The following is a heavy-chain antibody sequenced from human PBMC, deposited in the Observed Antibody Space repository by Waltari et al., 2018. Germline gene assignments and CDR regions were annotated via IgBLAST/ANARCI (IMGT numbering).Heavy chain of an antibody. Sequence: EVQLVESGGGLIQPGGSLRLSCAASGFTVSSHYMSWVRQAPGQGLEWVSVLDSGGSTYYADSVKGRFTITRDNSKNTLYLQMNSLRAEDTAVYYCARGFGYCSGGSCYRDYWGQGTLVTVSS. CDR3: ARGFGYCSGGSCYRDY. J-gene: IGHJ4*02. V-gene: IGHV3-53*01. CDR2: LDSGGST. CDR1: GFTVSSHY. D-gene: IGHD2-15*01.